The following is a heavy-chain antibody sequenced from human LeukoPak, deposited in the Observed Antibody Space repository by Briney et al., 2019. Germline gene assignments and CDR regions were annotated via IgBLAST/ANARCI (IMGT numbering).Heavy chain of an antibody. D-gene: IGHD3-16*01. CDR3: GKEGGA. J-gene: IGHJ5*02. CDR2: IGGRGGST. CDR1: GFIFSDYT. V-gene: IGHV3-23*01. Sequence: PGGSLRLSCAASGFIFSDYTMTWVRQAPGKGPEWVSAIGGRGGSTYYADFLGGRFTISRDNSKDMLYLQMNSLKVEDTATYYCGKEGGAWGQGTKVTVSS.